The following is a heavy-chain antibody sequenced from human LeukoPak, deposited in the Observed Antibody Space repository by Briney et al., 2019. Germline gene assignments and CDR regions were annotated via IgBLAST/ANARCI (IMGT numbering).Heavy chain of an antibody. CDR2: INPNSGGT. D-gene: IGHD6-13*01. Sequence: ASVKVSCKASGYTFTGYYMHWVRQAPGQGLEWMGWINPNSGGTNYAQKFQGRVTMTRDTSISTAYMEMSRLRSDDTALYYCARGDGYSSTRPFDYWGQGTLVTVSS. J-gene: IGHJ4*02. V-gene: IGHV1-2*02. CDR3: ARGDGYSSTRPFDY. CDR1: GYTFTGYY.